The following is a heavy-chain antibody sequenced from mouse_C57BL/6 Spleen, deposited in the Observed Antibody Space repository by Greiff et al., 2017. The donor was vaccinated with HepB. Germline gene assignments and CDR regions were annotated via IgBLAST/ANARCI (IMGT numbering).Heavy chain of an antibody. Sequence: QQSCKASGYTFTSYWMDWVKQRPGQGLEWIGNIYPSDSETHYNQKFKDKATLTVDKSSSTAYMQLSSLTSEDSAVYYCASLRWGFPPYWGQGTLVTVSA. CDR1: GYTFTSYW. CDR3: ASLRWGFPPY. D-gene: IGHD1-1*02. CDR2: IYPSDSET. J-gene: IGHJ3*01. V-gene: IGHV1-61*01.